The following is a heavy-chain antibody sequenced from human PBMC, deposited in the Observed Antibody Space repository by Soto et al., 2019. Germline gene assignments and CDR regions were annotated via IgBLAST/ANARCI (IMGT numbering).Heavy chain of an antibody. CDR2: IIPILGIA. V-gene: IGHV1-69*04. CDR3: AREFDYGSGAYYYYMDV. J-gene: IGHJ6*03. D-gene: IGHD3-10*01. CDR1: GGTFSSYT. Sequence: ASVKVSCKASGGTFSSYTISWVRQAPGQGLEWMGRIIPILGIANYAQKFQGRVTITADKSTSTAYMELSSLRSEDTAVYYCAREFDYGSGAYYYYMDVWGKGTTVTVS.